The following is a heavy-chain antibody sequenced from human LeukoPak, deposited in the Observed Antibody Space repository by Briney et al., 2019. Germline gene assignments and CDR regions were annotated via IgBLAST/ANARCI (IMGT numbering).Heavy chain of an antibody. J-gene: IGHJ3*02. V-gene: IGHV4-61*02. D-gene: IGHD3-3*01. Sequence: SQTLSLTCTVSGGSISSGDYYWSWIRQPAGKGLEWIGRIYTSGSTNYNPSLKSRVTISVDTSKNQFSLKLSSVTAADTAVYYCARVGSITIFGVVMIHDAFDIWGQGTMVTVSS. CDR3: ARVGSITIFGVVMIHDAFDI. CDR2: IYTSGST. CDR1: GGSISSGDYY.